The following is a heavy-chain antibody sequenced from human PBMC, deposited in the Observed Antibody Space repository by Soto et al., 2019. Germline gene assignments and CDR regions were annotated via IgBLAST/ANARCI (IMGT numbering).Heavy chain of an antibody. CDR3: ARDSLYDYDFWSGYPPPAGMDV. CDR1: GFTFSSYE. CDR2: ISSSGSTI. J-gene: IGHJ6*02. V-gene: IGHV3-48*03. D-gene: IGHD3-3*01. Sequence: GGSLRLSCAASGFTFSSYEMNWVRQAPGKGLEWVSYISSSGSTIYYADSVKGRLTISRSNAKNSLYLQMNSLRAEDTAVYCCARDSLYDYDFWSGYPPPAGMDVWGQGTTVTVSS.